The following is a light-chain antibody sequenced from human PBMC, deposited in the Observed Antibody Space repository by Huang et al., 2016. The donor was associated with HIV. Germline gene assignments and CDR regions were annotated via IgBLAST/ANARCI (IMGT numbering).Light chain of an antibody. Sequence: DIQMTQSPSSLSASVGDRVTITCQASQDINDYVNWYQQKPGQAPKLLIYAASNLETGVASRFSGSGSGTDFTFSISSLQPEDIAIYYCQQYKNLPRTFGPGTKVDSK. CDR1: QDINDY. J-gene: IGKJ3*01. V-gene: IGKV1-33*01. CDR2: AAS. CDR3: QQYKNLPRT.